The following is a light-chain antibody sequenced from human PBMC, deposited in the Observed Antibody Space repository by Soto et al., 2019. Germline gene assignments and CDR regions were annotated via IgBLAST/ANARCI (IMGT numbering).Light chain of an antibody. CDR2: EVS. J-gene: IGLJ1*01. V-gene: IGLV2-23*02. CDR1: SSDVGNYNL. Sequence: QCVLTQPASVSGFPGQSITISSTGTSSDVGNYNLVSWYQHHPGKAPKLMIYEVSKRPSGVSNRFSGSKSGDTASLTISGLQAEDEADYYCCSYAGSNYVFGTGTKVTVL. CDR3: CSYAGSNYV.